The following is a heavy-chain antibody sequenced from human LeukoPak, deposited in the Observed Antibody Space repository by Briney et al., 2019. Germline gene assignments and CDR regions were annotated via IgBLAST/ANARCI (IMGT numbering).Heavy chain of an antibody. Sequence: GASVKVSCKASGYTFTSYDINWVRQATGQGLEWMGWMNPNSGNTGYAQKFQGRVTITRNTSISTAYMELSSLRSEDTAVYYCAMSYMVRGVAWFDPWGQGTLVTVSS. D-gene: IGHD3-10*01. CDR3: AMSYMVRGVAWFDP. J-gene: IGHJ5*02. CDR1: GYTFTSYD. V-gene: IGHV1-8*03. CDR2: MNPNSGNT.